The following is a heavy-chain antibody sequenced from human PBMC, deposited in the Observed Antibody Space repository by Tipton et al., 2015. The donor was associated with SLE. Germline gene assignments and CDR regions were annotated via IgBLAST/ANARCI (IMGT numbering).Heavy chain of an antibody. CDR2: IFHTGAT. CDR1: GGPISSFY. CDR3: ARGGVGGYDYFDY. J-gene: IGHJ4*02. V-gene: IGHV4-59*01. D-gene: IGHD5-12*01. Sequence: TLSLTCTVSGGPISSFYWRWIRQPPGKGLEWIGHIFHTGATNYNPSLKSRVTISMDRSRNQISLRLRSVTAADTAVYYCARGGVGGYDYFDYWGQGTLVTVSS.